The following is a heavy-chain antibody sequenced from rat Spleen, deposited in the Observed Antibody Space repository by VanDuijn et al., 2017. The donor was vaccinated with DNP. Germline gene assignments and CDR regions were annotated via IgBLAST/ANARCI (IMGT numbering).Heavy chain of an antibody. D-gene: IGHD1-7*01. J-gene: IGHJ2*01. CDR2: ISYSGRT. CDR1: GYSITSNF. CDR3: ARHDFGNYYFTY. Sequence: EVQLQESGSGLVKPSQSLSLTCSVTGYSITSNFWGWIRKFPGNKMEYIGHISYSGRTDYNPSLKSRISITRDTSRNHFFLHLISVTTEDTATYYCARHDFGNYYFTYWGQGVMVAVSS. V-gene: IGHV3-1*01.